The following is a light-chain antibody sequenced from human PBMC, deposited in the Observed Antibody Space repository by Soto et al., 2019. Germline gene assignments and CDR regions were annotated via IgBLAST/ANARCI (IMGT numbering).Light chain of an antibody. CDR1: RSDVGGYDF. Sequence: QSVLTQPASVSGSPGQSITISCTGTRSDVGGYDFVSWYQQHPGKAPRVVLYEVTKRPSGVPDRFSGSKSGNTASLTVSGLQAEDEADYYCSSYAGSNNFVFGTGTKVTVL. V-gene: IGLV2-8*01. CDR2: EVT. J-gene: IGLJ1*01. CDR3: SSYAGSNNFV.